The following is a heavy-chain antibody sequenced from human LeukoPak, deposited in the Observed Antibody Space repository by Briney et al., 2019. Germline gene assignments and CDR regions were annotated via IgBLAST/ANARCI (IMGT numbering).Heavy chain of an antibody. CDR1: GYTFTGYY. CDR2: INPNSGGT. CDR3: ARPYYGSGSYTDM. V-gene: IGHV1-2*06. D-gene: IGHD3-10*01. J-gene: IGHJ4*02. Sequence: ASVKVSCKASGYTFTGYYMHWVRQAPGQGLEWMGRINPNSGGTNYAQKFQGRVTMTRDTSISTAYMELSRLSSDDTAVYYCARPYYGSGSYTDMWGQGTLVTVSS.